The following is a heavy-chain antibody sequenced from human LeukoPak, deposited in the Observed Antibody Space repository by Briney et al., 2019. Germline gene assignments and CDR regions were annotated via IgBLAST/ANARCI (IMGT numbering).Heavy chain of an antibody. CDR3: ARESHYYDCCSGYFDY. CDR1: GYTFTSYY. V-gene: IGHV1-46*01. J-gene: IGHJ4*02. D-gene: IGHD3-3*01. CDR2: INPSGGST. Sequence: ASVKVSCKASGYTFTSYYMHWVRQAPGQGLEWMGIINPSGGSTSYAQKFQGRVTMTRDTSTSTVYMELSSLRSEDTAVYYCARESHYYDCCSGYFDYWVQGTMVTVSS.